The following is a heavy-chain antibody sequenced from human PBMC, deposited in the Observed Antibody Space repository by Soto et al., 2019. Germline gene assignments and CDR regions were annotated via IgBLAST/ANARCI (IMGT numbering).Heavy chain of an antibody. V-gene: IGHV4-4*02. CDR1: GGSISSSNW. J-gene: IGHJ4*02. CDR2: IYHSGST. Sequence: SETLSLTCAVSGGSISSSNWWSWVRQPPGKGLEWIGEIYHSGSTNYNPSLKSRVTMSVDKSKNQFSLKLSSVTAADTAVYYCARGIRGYSYGGFEYWGQGTLVTVSS. D-gene: IGHD5-18*01. CDR3: ARGIRGYSYGGFEY.